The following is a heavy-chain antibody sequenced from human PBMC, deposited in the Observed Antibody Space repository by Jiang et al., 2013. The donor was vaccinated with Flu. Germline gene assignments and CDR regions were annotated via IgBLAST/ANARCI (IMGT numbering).Heavy chain of an antibody. J-gene: IGHJ4*02. Sequence: LLKPSETLSLTCTVSGGSISSYYWSWIRQPPGKGLEWIGYIYYSGSTNYNPSLKSRVTISVDTSKNQFSLKLSSVTAADTAVYYCASMSSGWGDFDYWGQGTLVTVSS. D-gene: IGHD6-19*01. V-gene: IGHV4-59*08. CDR2: IYYSGST. CDR1: GGSISSYY. CDR3: ASMSSGWGDFDY.